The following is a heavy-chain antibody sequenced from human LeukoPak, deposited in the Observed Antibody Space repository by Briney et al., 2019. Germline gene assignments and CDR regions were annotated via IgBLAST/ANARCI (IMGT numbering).Heavy chain of an antibody. CDR3: AREEVRFLEWLSNYYYYYYMDV. J-gene: IGHJ6*03. V-gene: IGHV1-69*13. D-gene: IGHD3-3*01. CDR2: IIPIFGTA. CDR1: GGTFSSYA. Sequence: ASVKVSCKASGGTFSSYAISWVRQAPGQGLEWMGGIIPIFGTANYAQKFQGRVTITADESTSTAYMELSSLRSEDTAVYYCAREEVRFLEWLSNYYYYYYMDVWGKGTTVTVSS.